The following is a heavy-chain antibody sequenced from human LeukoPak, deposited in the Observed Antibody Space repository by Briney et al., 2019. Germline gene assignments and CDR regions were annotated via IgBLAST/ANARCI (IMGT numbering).Heavy chain of an antibody. CDR1: GGSISSSSAY. D-gene: IGHD5-18*01. CDR3: VSPRGFSYGYFDY. V-gene: IGHV4-39*01. Sequence: PSETLSLTCTLSGGSISSSSAYWGWIRQPPGKGLEWIGSIYHSKNTYYNPSLKSRVTISADTSKNQFSLTLGSVSATDTAVYYCVSPRGFSYGYFDYWGQGTLVTVSS. J-gene: IGHJ4*02. CDR2: IYHSKNT.